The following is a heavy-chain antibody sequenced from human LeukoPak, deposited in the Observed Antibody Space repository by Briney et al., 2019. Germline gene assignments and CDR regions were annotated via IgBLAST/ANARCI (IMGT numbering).Heavy chain of an antibody. Sequence: PGGSLRLSCAASGFTFSSYGMHWVRQAPGKGLEWVAVISDDGSNKYYADSVKGRFTISRDNSKNTLYLQMNSLRAEDTAVYYCAKNSLAAATPFDYWGQGTLVTVSS. CDR1: GFTFSSYG. V-gene: IGHV3-30*18. CDR2: ISDDGSNK. D-gene: IGHD6-13*01. CDR3: AKNSLAAATPFDY. J-gene: IGHJ4*02.